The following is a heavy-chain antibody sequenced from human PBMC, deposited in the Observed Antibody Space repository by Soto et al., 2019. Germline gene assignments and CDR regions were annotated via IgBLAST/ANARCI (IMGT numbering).Heavy chain of an antibody. CDR2: IWYDGSNK. CDR1: GFTFSSYG. V-gene: IGHV3-33*01. J-gene: IGHJ4*02. D-gene: IGHD6-25*01. CDR3: ARDRVGSGLAVSGY. Sequence: GESLKISCAASGFTFSSYGMHWVRQAPGKGLEWVAVIWYDGSNKYYADSVKGRFTISRDNSKNTLYLQMNSLRAEDTAVYYCARDRVGSGLAVSGYWGQGTLVTVSS.